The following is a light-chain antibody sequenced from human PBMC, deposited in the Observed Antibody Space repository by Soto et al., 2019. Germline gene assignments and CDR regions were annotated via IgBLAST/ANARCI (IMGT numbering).Light chain of an antibody. CDR3: SSYTSSSSLSV. CDR1: SSDVGGYNY. J-gene: IGLJ1*01. CDR2: EVS. V-gene: IGLV2-14*01. Sequence: QSVLTQPASVSGSPGQSITISCTGTSSDVGGYNYVSWYQQHPGKAPKLMTYEVSNRPSGVSNRFSGSKSGNTASLTISGLQAEDEADYYCSSYTSSSSLSVFGTGTKLTVL.